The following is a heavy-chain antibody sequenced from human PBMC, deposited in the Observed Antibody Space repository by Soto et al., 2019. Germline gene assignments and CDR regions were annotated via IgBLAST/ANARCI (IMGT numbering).Heavy chain of an antibody. CDR3: SSEGVRHCSPTRCYNAFDI. J-gene: IGHJ3*02. Sequence: LRLSCASSGFSFSAFSMNWVRQSPGKGLEWVSYISSTINTIYYADSVKGRFTISRDNAQNTLYLQMNSLSAADTAVYSFSSEGVRHCSPTRCYNAFDIWGQGTMVTVSS. V-gene: IGHV3-48*01. D-gene: IGHD2-2*02. CDR2: ISSTINTI. CDR1: GFSFSAFS.